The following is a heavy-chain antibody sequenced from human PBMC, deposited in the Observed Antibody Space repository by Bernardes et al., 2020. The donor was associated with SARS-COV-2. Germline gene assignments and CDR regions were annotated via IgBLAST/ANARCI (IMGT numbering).Heavy chain of an antibody. J-gene: IGHJ4*02. CDR2: IKRDGSEK. V-gene: IGHV3-7*01. D-gene: IGHD3-22*01. CDR1: GFTFSSYW. Sequence: GSLRLSCVASGFTFSSYWMTWVRQAPGKGLEWVANIKRDGSEKYFVDSVKDRFTISRDNAKKSLYLQMNSLRAEDTAVYYCARSWDYYDSSGWMYFFDDWGQGTLVTVSS. CDR3: ARSWDYYDSSGWMYFFDD.